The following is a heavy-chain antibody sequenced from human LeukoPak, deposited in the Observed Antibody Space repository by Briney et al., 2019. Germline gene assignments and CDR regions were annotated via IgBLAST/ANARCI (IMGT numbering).Heavy chain of an antibody. Sequence: GGSLRLSCAASGFTFSRSWMTWVRQAPGKGLEWVANIKEDGSEKNYVDSAMGRFTISRDIAKNSLYLQMNSLRAEDTAVYYCAIAAGWEQAYWGQGTLVTASS. CDR2: IKEDGSEK. CDR3: AIAAGWEQAY. D-gene: IGHD1-26*01. J-gene: IGHJ4*02. CDR1: GFTFSRSW. V-gene: IGHV3-7*01.